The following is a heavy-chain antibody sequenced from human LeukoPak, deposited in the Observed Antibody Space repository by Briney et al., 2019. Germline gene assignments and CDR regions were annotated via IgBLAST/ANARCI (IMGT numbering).Heavy chain of an antibody. CDR2: MNRDGSEK. V-gene: IGHV3-7*01. Sequence: PGGSLRLSCAASGFTFSSYWMSWVRQAPGKGLEWVANMNRDGSEKNYVDSIKGRFTISRDNAANSLYLQMNSLRAEDTAVYYCARDLQPHSNYVYYYYGMDVWGQGTTVTVSS. CDR3: ARDLQPHSNYVYYYYGMDV. CDR1: GFTFSSYW. J-gene: IGHJ6*02. D-gene: IGHD4-11*01.